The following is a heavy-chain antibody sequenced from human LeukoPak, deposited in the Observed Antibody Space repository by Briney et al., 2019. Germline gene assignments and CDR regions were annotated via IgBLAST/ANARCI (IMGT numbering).Heavy chain of an antibody. CDR3: ARGPSVWGSYRYTPLDY. J-gene: IGHJ4*02. CDR1: GGSFSGYY. V-gene: IGHV4-34*01. CDR2: INHSGST. D-gene: IGHD3-16*02. Sequence: PSETLSLTCAVYGGSFSGYYWSWTRQPPGKGLEWIGEINHSGSTNYNPSLKSRVTISVDTSKNQFSLKLSSVTAADTAVYYCARGPSVWGSYRYTPLDYWGQGTLVTVSS.